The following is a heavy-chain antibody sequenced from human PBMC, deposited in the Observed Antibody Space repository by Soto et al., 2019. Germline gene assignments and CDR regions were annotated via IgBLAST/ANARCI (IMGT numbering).Heavy chain of an antibody. Sequence: QLQLQESGPRLVKPSETLSLSCTVSGGSISNSSYLWGWIRQPPGKGLQWIGSVSYSGSTYYNPSLKSRVTRSADTSKIQCFLRVSSVPAADTAVYYCSRIAVSGPITGFDYWGRGALVTVSS. V-gene: IGHV4-39*01. CDR1: GGSISNSSYL. D-gene: IGHD6-19*01. J-gene: IGHJ4*02. CDR2: VSYSGST. CDR3: SRIAVSGPITGFDY.